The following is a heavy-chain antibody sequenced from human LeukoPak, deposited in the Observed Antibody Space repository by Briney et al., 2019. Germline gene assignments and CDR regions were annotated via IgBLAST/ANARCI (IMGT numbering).Heavy chain of an antibody. CDR1: GYTFTSYY. V-gene: IGHV1-46*01. Sequence: GASVKVSCKASGYTFTSYYMHWVRQAPGQELEWMGIINPSGGSTSYAQKFQGRVTMTRDTSTSTVYMELSSLRSEDTAVYFCARGIVVANFDYWGQGTLVTVSS. J-gene: IGHJ4*02. D-gene: IGHD6-19*01. CDR2: INPSGGST. CDR3: ARGIVVANFDY.